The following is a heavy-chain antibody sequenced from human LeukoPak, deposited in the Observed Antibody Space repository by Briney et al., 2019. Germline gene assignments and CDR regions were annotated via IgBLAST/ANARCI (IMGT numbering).Heavy chain of an antibody. Sequence: GGSLRLSCSASGFTFSRYSMHWVRQAPGKGLEYVSGISTSGDSTNYADSVKGRFTISRDNSKNTLYLQMSSLRAEDTAVYYCVKNMYTSGWDYPDYWGPGTLVTVSS. CDR1: GFTFSRYS. CDR2: ISTSGDST. CDR3: VKNMYTSGWDYPDY. V-gene: IGHV3-64D*09. J-gene: IGHJ4*02. D-gene: IGHD6-19*01.